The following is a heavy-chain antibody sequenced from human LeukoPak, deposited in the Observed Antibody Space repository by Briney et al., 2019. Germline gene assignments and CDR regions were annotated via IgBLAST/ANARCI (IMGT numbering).Heavy chain of an antibody. V-gene: IGHV1-8*03. D-gene: IGHD3-3*01. Sequence: GASVKVSCKASGYTFTSYDINWVRQATGQGLEWMGWMNPNSGNTGYAQKFQGRVTITRNTSISTAYMELSSLRSEDTAVYYCARGGPTYYDFWSGHYTVDYWGQGTLVTVSS. J-gene: IGHJ4*02. CDR2: MNPNSGNT. CDR1: GYTFTSYD. CDR3: ARGGPTYYDFWSGHYTVDY.